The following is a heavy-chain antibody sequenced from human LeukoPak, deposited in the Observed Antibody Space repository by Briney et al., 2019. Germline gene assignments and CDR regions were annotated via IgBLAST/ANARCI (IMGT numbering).Heavy chain of an antibody. Sequence: VASVKVSCKASGYTFTSYGISWVRQAPGQGLEWMGWISAYNGNTNYAQKLQGRVTMTTDTSTSTAYMELRSLRSDDTAVYYCARGRAYYDFWSGLVWGQGTTVTVSS. D-gene: IGHD3-3*01. V-gene: IGHV1-18*01. J-gene: IGHJ6*02. CDR2: ISAYNGNT. CDR1: GYTFTSYG. CDR3: ARGRAYYDFWSGLV.